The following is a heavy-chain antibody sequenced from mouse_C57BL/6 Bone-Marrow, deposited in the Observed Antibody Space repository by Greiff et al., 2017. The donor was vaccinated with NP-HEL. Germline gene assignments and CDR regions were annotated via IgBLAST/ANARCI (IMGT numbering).Heavy chain of an antibody. CDR2: IYPGSGST. Sequence: QVQLQQPGAELVQPGASVKMSCKSSGYTFTSYWITWVRQRPGQGLEWIGDIYPGSGSTNYNEKFKSKATLTVDTASSTAYMQLSSLTSEDSAVYYCARSTVVATDYAMDYWGQGTSVTVSS. D-gene: IGHD1-1*01. J-gene: IGHJ4*01. CDR3: ARSTVVATDYAMDY. CDR1: GYTFTSYW. V-gene: IGHV1-55*01.